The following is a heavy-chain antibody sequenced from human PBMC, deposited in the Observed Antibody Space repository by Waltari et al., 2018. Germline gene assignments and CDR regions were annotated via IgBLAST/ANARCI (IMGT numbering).Heavy chain of an antibody. CDR2: IIASVGTA. D-gene: IGHD3-16*01. J-gene: IGHJ4*02. CDR3: ARGAGFVYLGELY. V-gene: IGHV1-69*13. CDR1: GGTFSSYA. Sequence: QVQLVQSGAEVKKPGSSVKVSCKASGGTFSSYAISWVRQAPGQGLEWMGGIIASVGTANYAQKFKGRVTSTADESTSTAYMELSSLRSEDTAVYYCARGAGFVYLGELYWGQGTLVTVSS.